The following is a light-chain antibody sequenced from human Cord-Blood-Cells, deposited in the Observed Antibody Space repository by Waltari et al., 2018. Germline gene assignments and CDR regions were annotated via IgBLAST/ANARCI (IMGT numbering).Light chain of an antibody. Sequence: QSALTQPSSVSGSPGQLITISCTGTISDVGSYNLVSWYQQHPGTAPKLMIYEGSKRPSGVYNRFSGSKSGNTASLTISGLQAEDEADYYCCSYAGSSTFVVFGGGTKLTVL. CDR1: ISDVGSYNL. J-gene: IGLJ2*01. V-gene: IGLV2-23*01. CDR2: EGS. CDR3: CSYAGSSTFVV.